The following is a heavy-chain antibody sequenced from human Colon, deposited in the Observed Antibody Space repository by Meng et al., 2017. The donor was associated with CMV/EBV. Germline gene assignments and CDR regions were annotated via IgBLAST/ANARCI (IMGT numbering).Heavy chain of an antibody. D-gene: IGHD2-2*01. CDR3: ARGVHCSSTSYYQNEFDY. CDR2: LHHSGST. V-gene: IGHV4-34*01. CDR1: SFSGYY. Sequence: SFSGYYWSSVRQPPGKGLESIGELHHSGSTNCSPSLESRVTISIDTSKCQFSLKLSSVIAADTAVYYCARGVHCSSTSYYQNEFDYWGQGTLVTVSS. J-gene: IGHJ4*02.